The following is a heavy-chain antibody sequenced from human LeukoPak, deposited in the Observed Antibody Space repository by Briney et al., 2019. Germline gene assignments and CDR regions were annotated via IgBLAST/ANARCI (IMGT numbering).Heavy chain of an antibody. CDR2: ISGSGEIT. D-gene: IGHD5-24*01. Sequence: GGSLRLSCAASRFIFSSYAMNWVRQAPGKGLEWISAISGSGEITYYADSVKGRFTISRDNSKNTLYLQMNSLRAEDTAVYYCVKRSRDGYNSPLDNWGQGTLVTVSS. V-gene: IGHV3-23*01. CDR1: RFIFSSYA. J-gene: IGHJ4*01. CDR3: VKRSRDGYNSPLDN.